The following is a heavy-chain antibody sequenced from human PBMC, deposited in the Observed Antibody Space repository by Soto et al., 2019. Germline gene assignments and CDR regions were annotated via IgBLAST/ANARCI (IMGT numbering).Heavy chain of an antibody. CDR2: IRQDGNER. Sequence: GGSLRLSCAASGFTFSDYWVTWVRQAPGKGLEWVANIRQDGNERHYVDSVKGRFTISRDNAKNSLTLQMNSLRVEDTAVYYCARGGGASDFWGQGTVVTVSS. V-gene: IGHV3-7*04. CDR1: GFTFSDYW. CDR3: ARGGGASDF. J-gene: IGHJ4*02. D-gene: IGHD3-16*01.